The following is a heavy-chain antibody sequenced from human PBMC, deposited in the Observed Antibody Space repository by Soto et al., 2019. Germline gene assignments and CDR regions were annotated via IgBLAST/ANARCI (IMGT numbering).Heavy chain of an antibody. CDR1: GGSFSGYY. Sequence: QVQLQQWGAGLLKPSETLSLTCAVYGGSFSGYYWSWIRQPPGKGLEWIGEINHSGSTNYNPSLKSRVTISVDPSKNQFSLKLSSVTAADTAVYYCARRPYYDILTGYYKIGYFDYWGQGTLVTVSS. V-gene: IGHV4-34*01. J-gene: IGHJ4*02. CDR3: ARRPYYDILTGYYKIGYFDY. CDR2: INHSGST. D-gene: IGHD3-9*01.